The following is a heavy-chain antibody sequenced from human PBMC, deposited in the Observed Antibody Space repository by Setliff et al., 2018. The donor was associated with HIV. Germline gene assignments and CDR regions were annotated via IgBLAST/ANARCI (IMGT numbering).Heavy chain of an antibody. CDR2: IFYTGST. Sequence: PSETLSLTCTVSNDSISSSTAHYWGWIRQPPGKGLEWIGSIFYTGSTYYSTSLKSRVTISVDTSKNQFSLKLSSVTAADTAVYYCARHFGGDYQLPDLFDYWGQGTPVTVSS. J-gene: IGHJ4*02. D-gene: IGHD2-2*01. V-gene: IGHV4-39*01. CDR3: ARHFGGDYQLPDLFDY. CDR1: NDSISSSTAHY.